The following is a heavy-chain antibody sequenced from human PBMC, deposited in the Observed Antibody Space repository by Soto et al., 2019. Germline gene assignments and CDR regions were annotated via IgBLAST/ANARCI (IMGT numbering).Heavy chain of an antibody. Sequence: AASVKVSCKASGGTFSSYAISWVRQAPGQGLEWMGGIIPIFGTANYAQKFQGRVTITADESTSTAYMELSSLRSEDTAVYHCAISVDTAMVWSYYFDYWGQGTLVTVSS. CDR2: IIPIFGTA. CDR1: GGTFSSYA. CDR3: AISVDTAMVWSYYFDY. D-gene: IGHD5-18*01. V-gene: IGHV1-69*13. J-gene: IGHJ4*02.